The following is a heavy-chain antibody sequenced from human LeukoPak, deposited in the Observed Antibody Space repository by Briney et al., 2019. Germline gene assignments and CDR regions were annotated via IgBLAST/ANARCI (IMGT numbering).Heavy chain of an antibody. CDR2: MNPNSGNT. CDR1: GYTFTSYD. Sequence: ASVKVSCKASGYTFTSYDINWVRQATGQGLEWMGWMNPNSGNTGYTQKFQGRVTMTRNTSISTAYMELSSLRSEDTAVYYCARGPEDVDYYYYMDVWGQGTLVTVSS. V-gene: IGHV1-8*02. D-gene: IGHD1-14*01. CDR3: ARGPEDVDYYYYMDV. J-gene: IGHJ6*03.